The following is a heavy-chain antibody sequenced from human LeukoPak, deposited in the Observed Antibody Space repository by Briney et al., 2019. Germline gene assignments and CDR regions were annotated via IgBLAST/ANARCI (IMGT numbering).Heavy chain of an antibody. V-gene: IGHV4-59*08. CDR2: IYYSGST. CDR3: ARHRQKYSSSWCDY. D-gene: IGHD6-13*01. CDR1: GGSISSYY. J-gene: IGHJ4*02. Sequence: SETLSLTCTVSGGSISSYYWSWIRQPPGKGLEWIGYIYYSGSTNYNPSLKSRVTISVDTSRNQFSLKLSSVTAADTAVYYCARHRQKYSSSWCDYWGQGTLVTVSS.